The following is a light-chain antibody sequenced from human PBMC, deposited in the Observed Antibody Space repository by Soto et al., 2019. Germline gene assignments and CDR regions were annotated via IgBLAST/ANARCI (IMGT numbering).Light chain of an antibody. CDR1: QSINSW. Sequence: DIQMTQSPSTLSASVGDRVTITCRASQSINSWLAWYQQKPGKAPNLLIYKAYTLESGVPARFSGSGSGTEFTLTISSLQPDDFATYYCQQYDTYWTFVQGNKVEIK. J-gene: IGKJ1*01. CDR3: QQYDTYWT. CDR2: KAY. V-gene: IGKV1-5*03.